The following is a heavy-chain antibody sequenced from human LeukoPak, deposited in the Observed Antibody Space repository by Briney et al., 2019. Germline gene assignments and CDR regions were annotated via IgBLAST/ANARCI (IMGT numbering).Heavy chain of an antibody. V-gene: IGHV3-23*01. J-gene: IGHJ4*02. D-gene: IGHD1-20*01. CDR2: ISGSGGST. CDR3: AKFRGANWNDPHFDY. Sequence: GGSLRLSCAASGFTFSSYAMSWVCQAPGKGLEWVSAISGSGGSTYYADSVKGRFTISRDNSKNTLYLQMNSLRAEDTAVYYCAKFRGANWNDPHFDYWGQGTLVTVSS. CDR1: GFTFSSYA.